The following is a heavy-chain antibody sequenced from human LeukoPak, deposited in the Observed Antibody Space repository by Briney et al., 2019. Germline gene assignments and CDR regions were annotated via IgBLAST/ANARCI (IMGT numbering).Heavy chain of an antibody. CDR3: AKDSRRGYSYGPAAY. CDR1: GFTFSSYA. Sequence: PGGSLRLSCAASGFTFSSYAMSWVRQAPGKGLEWVSAISGSGGSTYYADSVKGRVTSSRDNSKNTLYLQMNSLRAEDTAVYYCAKDSRRGYSYGPAAYWGQGTLVTVAS. V-gene: IGHV3-23*01. CDR2: ISGSGGST. J-gene: IGHJ4*02. D-gene: IGHD5-18*01.